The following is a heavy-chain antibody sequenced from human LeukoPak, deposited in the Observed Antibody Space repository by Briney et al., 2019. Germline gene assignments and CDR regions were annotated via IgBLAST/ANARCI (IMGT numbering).Heavy chain of an antibody. J-gene: IGHJ6*04. CDR3: ARVKYYGSGPLDV. V-gene: IGHV1-69*05. D-gene: IGHD3-10*01. CDR1: GGTFSSYA. CDR2: IIPIFGTA. Sequence: SVKVSCKASGGTFSSYAISWERQAPGQVLEWMGGIIPIFGTANYAQKFQGRVTITTDESTSTAYMELSSLRSEDTAVYYCARVKYYGSGPLDVWGKGTTVTVSS.